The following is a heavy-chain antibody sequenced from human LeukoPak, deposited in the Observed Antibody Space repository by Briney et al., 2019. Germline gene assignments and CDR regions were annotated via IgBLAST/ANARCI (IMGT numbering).Heavy chain of an antibody. CDR1: GYTFTSYG. CDR3: ARGFRYSSSWSPY. Sequence: ASVKVSCKASGYTFTSYGISWVRQAPGQGLEWMGWVNPKSGGTNYAQKFQGRVTMTRDTSISTAYMELSSLRSDDTAVYYCARGFRYSSSWSPYWGQGTLVTVSS. J-gene: IGHJ4*02. CDR2: VNPKSGGT. V-gene: IGHV1-2*02. D-gene: IGHD6-13*01.